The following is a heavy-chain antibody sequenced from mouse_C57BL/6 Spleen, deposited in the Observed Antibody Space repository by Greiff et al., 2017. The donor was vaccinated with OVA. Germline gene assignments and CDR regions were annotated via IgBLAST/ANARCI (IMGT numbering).Heavy chain of an antibody. CDR3: AREGLRQEPYYAMDY. CDR2: FNPSSGYT. D-gene: IGHD2-4*01. V-gene: IGHV1-7*01. CDR1: GYTFTSYW. Sequence: VQRVESGAELAKPGASVKLSCKASGYTFTSYWMHWVKQRPGQGLEWIGYFNPSSGYTKYNQKFKDKATLTADKSSSTAYMQLSSLTYEDSAVYYCAREGLRQEPYYAMDYWGQGTSVTVSS. J-gene: IGHJ4*01.